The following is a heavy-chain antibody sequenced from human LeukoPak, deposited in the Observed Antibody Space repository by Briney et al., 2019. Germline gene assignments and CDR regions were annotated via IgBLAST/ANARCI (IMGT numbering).Heavy chain of an antibody. CDR2: INPNSGGT. V-gene: IGHV1-2*02. D-gene: IGHD7-27*01. CDR1: GYTFTGYY. CDR3: SRGPHWDPHFDF. J-gene: IGHJ4*02. Sequence: ASVKVSCKASGYTFTGYYMHWVRQAPGQGLEWMGWINPNSGGTNYAQKFQGRVTMTWDTSISTASMELSRLRSDDTAVYYCSRGPHWDPHFDFWGQGTLVTVSS.